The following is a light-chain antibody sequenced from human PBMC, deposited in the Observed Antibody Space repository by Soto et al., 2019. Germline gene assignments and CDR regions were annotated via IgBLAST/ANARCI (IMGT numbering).Light chain of an antibody. CDR1: SSNIGAGYD. J-gene: IGLJ1*01. V-gene: IGLV1-40*01. CDR3: QSYDSSLSGRGDV. Sequence: QSVLTQPPSVSGAPGQRVTISCTGSSSNIGAGYDVHWYQQLPGTAPKLLIYGNSNRPSGVPDRFSGPKSGTSASLAITGLQAEDDADYSCQSYDSSLSGRGDVFGTGTKVTVL. CDR2: GNS.